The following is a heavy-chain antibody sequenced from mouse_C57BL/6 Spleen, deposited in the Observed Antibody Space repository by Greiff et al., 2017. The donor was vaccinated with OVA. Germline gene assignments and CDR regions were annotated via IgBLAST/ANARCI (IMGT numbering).Heavy chain of an antibody. D-gene: IGHD1-1*01. CDR1: GFTFSSYA. J-gene: IGHJ1*03. V-gene: IGHV5-4*01. CDR2: ISDGGSYT. CDR3: ARDGYGSSYGWYFDV. Sequence: EVKLMESGGGLVKPGGSLKLSCAASGFTFSSYAMSWVRQTPEKRLEWVATISDGGSYTYYPDNVKGRFTISRDNAKNNLYLQMSHLKSEDTAMYYCARDGYGSSYGWYFDVWGTGTTVTVSS.